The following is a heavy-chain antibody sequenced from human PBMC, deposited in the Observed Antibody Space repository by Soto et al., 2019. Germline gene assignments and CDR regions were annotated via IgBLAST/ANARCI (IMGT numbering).Heavy chain of an antibody. V-gene: IGHV1-18*01. Sequence: QVQLVQSGGEVKKPGASVKVSCKASGYTFTIYGINWVRQAPGQGLEWMGWISPDNGNTNYAQKLQGRVTMTTDTSTSTAYMELRSLSSDDTAVYYCARALGYSGYAGMDVWGQRTTVTVSS. CDR3: ARALGYSGYAGMDV. CDR2: ISPDNGNT. CDR1: GYTFTIYG. J-gene: IGHJ6*02. D-gene: IGHD5-12*01.